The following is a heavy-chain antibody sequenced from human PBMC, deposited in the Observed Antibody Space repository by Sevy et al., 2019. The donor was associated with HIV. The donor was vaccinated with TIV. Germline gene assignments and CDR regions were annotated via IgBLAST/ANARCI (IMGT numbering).Heavy chain of an antibody. CDR3: ARIGMITFGGAARGAFDI. J-gene: IGHJ3*02. V-gene: IGHV3-48*01. CDR2: ISSTSNTI. CDR1: GFTFSTYN. Sequence: GGSLRLSCAASGFTFSTYNMHWVRQAPGKGLEWVSYISSTSNTIYYADSVKGRFTISRDKADNSLYLQMKSLRAEDTALYDWARIGMITFGGAARGAFDIWGQGTMVTVSS. D-gene: IGHD3-16*01.